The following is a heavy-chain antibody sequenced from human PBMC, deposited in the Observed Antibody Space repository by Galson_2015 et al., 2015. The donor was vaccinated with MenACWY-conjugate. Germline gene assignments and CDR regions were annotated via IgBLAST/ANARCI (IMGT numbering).Heavy chain of an antibody. Sequence: SVKVSCKASGYTFSSYGITWVRQTPGQGLEWMGGIIPQFGTTHCAQKFQGRVNIIADESTSTVYMHLSSLKSEDTAVYFCARARKRAIEPVPRHFHYYNGMDVWGQGTMVIVS. D-gene: IGHD3-3*02. V-gene: IGHV1-69*13. CDR3: ARARKRAIEPVPRHFHYYNGMDV. J-gene: IGHJ6*02. CDR1: GYTFSSYG. CDR2: IIPQFGTT.